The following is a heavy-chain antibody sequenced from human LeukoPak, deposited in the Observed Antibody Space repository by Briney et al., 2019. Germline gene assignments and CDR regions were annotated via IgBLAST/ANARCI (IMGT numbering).Heavy chain of an antibody. V-gene: IGHV4-39*01. Sequence: SETLSLTCTVSGGSISSSSYYWGWIRQPPGQGLEWIGSIYYDGTTYYNPSLKSRVSIFIGTSKNQFSLRLSSVTAADTAVYYCARLVGAAGCFDNWGQGTLVTVSS. J-gene: IGHJ4*02. CDR3: ARLVGAAGCFDN. CDR1: GGSISSSSYY. CDR2: IYYDGTT. D-gene: IGHD6-13*01.